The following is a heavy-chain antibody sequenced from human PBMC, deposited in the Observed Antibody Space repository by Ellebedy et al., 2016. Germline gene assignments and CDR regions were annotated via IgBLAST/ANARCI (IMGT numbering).Heavy chain of an antibody. V-gene: IGHV1-69*13. CDR3: ARESYKEYGVPAAAGLWYFDY. Sequence: SVKVSCXASGGTFSSYAISWVRQAPGQGLEWMGGIIPIFGTANYAQKFQGRVTITADESTSTAYMELSSLRSEDTAVYYCARESYKEYGVPAAAGLWYFDYWGQGTLVTVSS. D-gene: IGHD2-2*01. J-gene: IGHJ4*02. CDR1: GGTFSSYA. CDR2: IIPIFGTA.